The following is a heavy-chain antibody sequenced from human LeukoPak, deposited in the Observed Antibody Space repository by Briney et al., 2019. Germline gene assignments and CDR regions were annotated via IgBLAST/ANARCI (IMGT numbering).Heavy chain of an antibody. CDR2: IYTSGST. Sequence: SETLSPTCTVSGGSISSGSYYWSWIRQPAGKGLEWIGRIYTSGSTNYNPSLKSRVTMSVDTSKNQFSLKLSSVTAADTAVYYCARDCSGGSCYYRWGQGTLVTVSS. CDR3: ARDCSGGSCYYR. D-gene: IGHD2-15*01. CDR1: GGSISSGSYY. V-gene: IGHV4-61*02. J-gene: IGHJ4*02.